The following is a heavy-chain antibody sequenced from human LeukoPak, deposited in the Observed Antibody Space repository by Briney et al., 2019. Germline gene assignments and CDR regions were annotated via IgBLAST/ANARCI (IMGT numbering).Heavy chain of an antibody. J-gene: IGHJ4*02. CDR3: AKVNLTYKYDSSGYGFQDY. CDR2: ISYDGSTK. V-gene: IGHV3-30*18. D-gene: IGHD3-22*01. Sequence: PGGSLRLSCAASGFTFSSYAIHWVRQAPGKGLEWVAVISYDGSTKFYADAVKGRFTISRDNSKNTLSLQMNSLRAEDTAVYYCAKVNLTYKYDSSGYGFQDYWGQGTLVTVSS. CDR1: GFTFSSYA.